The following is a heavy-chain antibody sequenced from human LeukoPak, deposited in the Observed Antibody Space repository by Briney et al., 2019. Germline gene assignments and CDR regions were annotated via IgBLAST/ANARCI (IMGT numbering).Heavy chain of an antibody. CDR2: ISGSGGNT. V-gene: IGHV3-23*01. CDR3: ASGLRYYYDSRNAFDI. CDR1: GFTFSSYA. J-gene: IGHJ3*02. D-gene: IGHD3-22*01. Sequence: GGSLRLSCAASGFTFSSYAMSWVRQAPGKGLEWVSAISGSGGNTYYADSVKGRFTISRDNSKNTLYLQMNSLRDEDTAVFYCASGLRYYYDSRNAFDIWGQGTMVTVSS.